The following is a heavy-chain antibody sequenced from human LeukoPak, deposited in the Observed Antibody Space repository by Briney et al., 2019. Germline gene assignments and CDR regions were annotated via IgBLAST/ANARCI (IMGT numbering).Heavy chain of an antibody. CDR1: GASISSYF. CDR3: ARARIVGATYVCYFDY. J-gene: IGHJ4*02. Sequence: PSETLSLTCTVSGASISSYFWTWIRQSPGKGLEWIGYISNIGSTNYNPSLKSRVTISGDTSKNQFSLKLSSVTAADTAVYYCARARIVGATYVCYFDYWGQGTLVTVSS. D-gene: IGHD1-26*01. CDR2: ISNIGST. V-gene: IGHV4-59*01.